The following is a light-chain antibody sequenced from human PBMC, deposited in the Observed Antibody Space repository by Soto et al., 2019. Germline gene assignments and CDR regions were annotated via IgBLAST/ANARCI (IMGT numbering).Light chain of an antibody. CDR2: DAS. CDR3: QQYNSFRAMYS. J-gene: IGKJ2*01. Sequence: DFQMTQSPSTLSASVGDRVTITCRASQNIRSRLAWFQQKPGKAPKLLIYDASSLESGVPQRFSGSGSGTEFALTISSLQPDDFATYYCQQYNSFRAMYSFGQGTKVDIK. CDR1: QNIRSR. V-gene: IGKV1-5*01.